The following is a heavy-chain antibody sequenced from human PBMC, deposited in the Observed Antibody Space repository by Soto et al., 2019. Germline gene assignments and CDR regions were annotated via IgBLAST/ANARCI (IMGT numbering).Heavy chain of an antibody. CDR3: AKARVVTTSPYFQH. V-gene: IGHV3-30*18. J-gene: IGHJ1*01. D-gene: IGHD2-21*02. CDR2: ISYDGSNK. CDR1: GFTFSSYG. Sequence: GGSLRLSCAASGFTFSSYGMHWVRQAPGKGLEWVAVISYDGSNKYYADSVKGRFTISRDNSKNTLYLQMNSLGAEDTAVYYCAKARVVTTSPYFQHWGQGTLVTVSS.